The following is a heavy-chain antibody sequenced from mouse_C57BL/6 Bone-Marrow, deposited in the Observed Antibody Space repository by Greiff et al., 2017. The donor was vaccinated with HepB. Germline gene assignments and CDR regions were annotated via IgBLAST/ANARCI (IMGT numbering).Heavy chain of an antibody. CDR1: GYSITSDY. D-gene: IGHD4-1*01. J-gene: IGHJ2*01. CDR2: ISYSGST. V-gene: IGHV3-8*01. Sequence: VHVKQSGPGLAKPSQTLSLTCSVTGYSITSDYWNWIRKFPGNKLEYMGYISYSGSTYYNPSLKSRISITRDTSKNQYYLQLNSVTTEDTATYYCARSPLTGRDYFDYWGQGTTLTVSS. CDR3: ARSPLTGRDYFDY.